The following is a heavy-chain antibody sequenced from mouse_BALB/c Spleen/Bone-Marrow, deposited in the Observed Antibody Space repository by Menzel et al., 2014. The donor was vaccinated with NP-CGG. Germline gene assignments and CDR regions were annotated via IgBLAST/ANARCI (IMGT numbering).Heavy chain of an antibody. D-gene: IGHD2-3*01. CDR3: ARSHGYYPYWYFDV. V-gene: IGHV1-69*02. Sequence: VQLQQSGAELVKPGAPVKLSCKASGYTFTSYWMNWVKQRPGRGLEWFGRIDPSDSETHYNQKFKDKATLTVDKSSSTAYIQLSSLTSEDSAVYYCARSHGYYPYWYFDVWGAGTTVTVSS. CDR2: IDPSDSET. CDR1: GYTFTSYW. J-gene: IGHJ1*01.